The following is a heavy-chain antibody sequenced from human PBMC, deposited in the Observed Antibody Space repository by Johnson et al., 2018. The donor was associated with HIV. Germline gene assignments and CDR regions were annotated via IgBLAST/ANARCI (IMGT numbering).Heavy chain of an antibody. J-gene: IGHJ3*02. V-gene: IGHV3-30-3*01. CDR1: GFSFSSYA. CDR2: ISYDGNNK. Sequence: VQLVESGGGVVQPGRSLSLSCVASGFSFSSYAMHWVRQAPGKGLEWVAVISYDGNNKYYTDSVKGRLPISRDNSKNTLYLQMNSLRHDDTAVYYCARGGYSGYDGGAFDIWGQGTMVTVSS. CDR3: ARGGYSGYDGGAFDI. D-gene: IGHD5-12*01.